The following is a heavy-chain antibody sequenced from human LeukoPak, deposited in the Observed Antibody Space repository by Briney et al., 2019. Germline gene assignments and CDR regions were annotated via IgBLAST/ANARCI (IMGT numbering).Heavy chain of an antibody. V-gene: IGHV6-1*01. D-gene: IGHD5-18*01. J-gene: IGHJ5*02. CDR1: GDRVANNYAA. Sequence: SQTLSLTCAISGDRVANNYAAWNWIRRSPSRGLEWLGRTYQRPNWYNDYAVSVKSRITIRPDTSKNQFSLQLNSVTPDDTAVYYCARGGYSFGPFDPWGQGTLVTVSS. CDR3: ARGGYSFGPFDP. CDR2: TYQRPNWYN.